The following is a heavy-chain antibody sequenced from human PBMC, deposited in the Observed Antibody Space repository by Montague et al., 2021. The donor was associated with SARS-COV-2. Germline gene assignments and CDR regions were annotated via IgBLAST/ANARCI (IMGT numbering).Heavy chain of an antibody. D-gene: IGHD3-10*01. V-gene: IGHV4-34*01. CDR3: ARGHSSRYYYGSGMYKY. Sequence: KKNSGSTNYNPSLKSRVTISRDTSKSPFSLKLSSVTAADTAVYYCARGHSSRYYYGSGMYKY. J-gene: IGHJ1*01. CDR2: KKNSGST.